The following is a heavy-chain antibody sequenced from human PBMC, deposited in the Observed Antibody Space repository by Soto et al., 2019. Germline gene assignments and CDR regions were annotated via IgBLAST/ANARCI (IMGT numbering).Heavy chain of an antibody. V-gene: IGHV3-23*01. CDR2: ISGSGIST. D-gene: IGHD4-4*01. Sequence: EAQLLESGGGLVQPGGSLRLSCAASGFTFSTYPMSWVRQAPGKGLEWVSGISGSGISTYYTDSVKGRFTISRDNSENTVFLQMNSLRDEDTAVYYCAKPPVITASYYYYDMDVWGQGTTVTVSS. CDR1: GFTFSTYP. CDR3: AKPPVITASYYYYDMDV. J-gene: IGHJ6*02.